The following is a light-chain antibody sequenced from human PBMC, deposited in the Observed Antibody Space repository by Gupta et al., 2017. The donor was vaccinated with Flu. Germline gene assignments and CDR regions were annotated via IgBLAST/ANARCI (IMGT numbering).Light chain of an antibody. J-gene: IGLJ2*01. CDR2: GLN. CDR1: NSNIGSNP. Sequence: QSVLTQPPSASGTPGQRVTISCSGSNSNIGSNPVNWYQPLPETPPNLLIFGLNQRPSGVPARFSGSKSATSVSLAISGLQAEDEADYYCAVWDDSLNGPVFGGGTKLTVL. V-gene: IGLV1-44*01. CDR3: AVWDDSLNGPV.